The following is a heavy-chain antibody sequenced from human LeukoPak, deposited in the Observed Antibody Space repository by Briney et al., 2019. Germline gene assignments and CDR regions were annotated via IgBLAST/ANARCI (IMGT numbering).Heavy chain of an antibody. Sequence: GGSLRLSCAASGVNLGSYAMSWARQAPGKGLEWVWGIRSSGSGGNTSYADSVKGRFTTSRDSAKNTMFLHMNTLRAADTAIYYCAKDRTVGASYWYFDLWGRGTLVAVSS. CDR2: IRSSGSGGNT. V-gene: IGHV3-23*01. D-gene: IGHD1-26*01. CDR3: AKDRTVGASYWYFDL. J-gene: IGHJ2*01. CDR1: GVNLGSYA.